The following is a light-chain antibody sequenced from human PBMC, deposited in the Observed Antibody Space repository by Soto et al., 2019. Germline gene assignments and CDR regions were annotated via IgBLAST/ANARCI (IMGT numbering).Light chain of an antibody. V-gene: IGKV3-15*01. Sequence: EIVMTQSPVTLSVSPGERATLSCRASQSVRSNLAWYQQKPGQAPRPLMYDASTRATGIPARFSGSGSGTEFTLTISSLQSEDFAVYYCQQYNYWPPWTFGQGTKVEIK. CDR3: QQYNYWPPWT. CDR2: DAS. CDR1: QSVRSN. J-gene: IGKJ1*01.